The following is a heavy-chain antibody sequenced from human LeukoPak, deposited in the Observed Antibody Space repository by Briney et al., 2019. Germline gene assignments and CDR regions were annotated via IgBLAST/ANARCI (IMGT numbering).Heavy chain of an antibody. V-gene: IGHV3-11*04. CDR3: ARDTPTVVTNYYYYYMDV. Sequence: PGGSLRLSCAASGFTFSDYYMSWIRQAPGKGLEWVSYISSSGSTIYYADSVKGRFTISRDNAKNSLYLQMNSLRAEDTAVYYCARDTPTVVTNYYYYYMDVWGKGTTVTVSS. CDR2: ISSSGSTI. CDR1: GFTFSDYY. D-gene: IGHD4-23*01. J-gene: IGHJ6*03.